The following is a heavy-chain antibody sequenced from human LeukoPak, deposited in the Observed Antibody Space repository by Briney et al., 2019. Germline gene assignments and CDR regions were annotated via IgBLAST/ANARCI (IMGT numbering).Heavy chain of an antibody. CDR3: AYMALIVGATMSNWFDL. CDR1: VGSFSGYY. D-gene: IGHD1-26*01. J-gene: IGHJ5*02. CDR2: FSHSGST. Sequence: PSETLSLTCAVYVGSFSGYYWSWIRQPPGKGLEWIGEFSHSGSTNYNPSLKSRVTISVDTSKNQFSLTLSSVTAADTAVYYCAYMALIVGATMSNWFDLWGQGTLVTVSS. V-gene: IGHV4-34*01.